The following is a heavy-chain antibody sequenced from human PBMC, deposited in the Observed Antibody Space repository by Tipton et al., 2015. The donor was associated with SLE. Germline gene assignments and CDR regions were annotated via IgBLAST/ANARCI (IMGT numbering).Heavy chain of an antibody. CDR3: ARQGREVAVRTVDY. J-gene: IGHJ4*02. Sequence: GLVKPSETLSLTCTVSGGSITSSSFYWGRIRQSPGKGLEWIGSVYYSGETFYNPSLPSRLPISVDTSKNQLSLKLNSVTAAETAIYFCARQGREVAVRTVDYWGQGTLVTVSS. CDR1: GGSITSSSFY. CDR2: VYYSGET. V-gene: IGHV4-39*01. D-gene: IGHD6-19*01.